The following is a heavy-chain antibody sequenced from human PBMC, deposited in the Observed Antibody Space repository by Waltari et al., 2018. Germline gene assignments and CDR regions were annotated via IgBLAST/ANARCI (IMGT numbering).Heavy chain of an antibody. Sequence: EEQLLESGGGLVQPGDSLRLSCAGSGFRFSNYWMNWVRQAPGRGLVGVVRIRDDETSISCADSVVGRFTISRDNAKNTGYLQMKTLRVEDTAVYYCARLAPRTYRSPVPGRHYYYGMDVWGQGTTVTVSS. CDR2: IRDDETSI. D-gene: IGHD3-10*01. J-gene: IGHJ6*02. CDR3: ARLAPRTYRSPVPGRHYYYGMDV. V-gene: IGHV3-74*01. CDR1: GFRFSNYW.